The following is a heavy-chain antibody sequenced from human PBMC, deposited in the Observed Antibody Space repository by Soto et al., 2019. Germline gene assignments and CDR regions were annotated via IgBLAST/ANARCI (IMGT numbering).Heavy chain of an antibody. V-gene: IGHV3-21*01. CDR1: GFTFSSYS. D-gene: IGHD6-19*01. Sequence: PGGSLRLSCAASGFTFSSYSMNWVRQAPGKGLEWVSSISSSSSYIYYADSVKGRFTISRDNAKNSLYLQMNSLRAEDTAVYYCARATSSGSVYYGMDVWGQGTTVTVSS. CDR2: ISSSSSYI. CDR3: ARATSSGSVYYGMDV. J-gene: IGHJ6*02.